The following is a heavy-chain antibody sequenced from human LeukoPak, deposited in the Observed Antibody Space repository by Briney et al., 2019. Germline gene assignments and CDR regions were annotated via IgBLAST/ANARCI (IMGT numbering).Heavy chain of an antibody. Sequence: PGGSLRLSCAASGFTFSSYAMSWVRLAPGKGLEWVSAISGSGGSTYYADSVKGRFTISRDNSKNTLYLQMNSLRAEDTAVYYCAEDQGYSSSSRIFDYWGQGTLVTVSS. CDR3: AEDQGYSSSSRIFDY. D-gene: IGHD6-13*01. CDR2: ISGSGGST. V-gene: IGHV3-23*01. CDR1: GFTFSSYA. J-gene: IGHJ4*02.